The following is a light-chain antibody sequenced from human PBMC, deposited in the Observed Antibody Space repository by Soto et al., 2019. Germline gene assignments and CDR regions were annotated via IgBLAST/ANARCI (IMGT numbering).Light chain of an antibody. CDR3: QQYNSYPWT. CDR2: KAS. Sequence: DIGMTQSPSTLSASVGDRVTITCRASQSISSWLAWYQQKPGKAPKLLIYKASSLESGVPSRFSGSGSGTEFTLTISSLQPDDFATYYCQQYNSYPWTFGQGTKVDIK. V-gene: IGKV1-5*03. J-gene: IGKJ1*01. CDR1: QSISSW.